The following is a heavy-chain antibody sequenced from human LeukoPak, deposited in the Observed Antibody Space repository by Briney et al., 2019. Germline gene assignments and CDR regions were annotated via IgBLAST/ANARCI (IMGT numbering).Heavy chain of an antibody. Sequence: ASVKVSCKASGYTFTSYDINWVRQATGQGLEWMRWMNPNSGNTGYAQKFQGRVTMTRNTSISTAYMELSSLRSEDTAVYYCASPQPGAAGRQVDYWGQGTLVTVSS. D-gene: IGHD6-13*01. J-gene: IGHJ4*02. CDR2: MNPNSGNT. V-gene: IGHV1-8*01. CDR3: ASPQPGAAGRQVDY. CDR1: GYTFTSYD.